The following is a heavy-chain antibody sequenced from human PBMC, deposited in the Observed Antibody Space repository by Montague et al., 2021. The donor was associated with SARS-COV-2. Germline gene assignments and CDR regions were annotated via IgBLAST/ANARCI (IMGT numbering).Heavy chain of an antibody. CDR1: GGSISSSSYY. J-gene: IGHJ3*02. Sequence: ETLSLTCTVSGGSISSSSYYWGWIRQPPGKGLEWIGSIYYSGSTYYNPSLKSRVTISVDTSKNQFSLKLSSVTAADTAVYYCARFPTSYYYDSKAAPATPTAFDIWGQGTMVTVSS. D-gene: IGHD3-22*01. V-gene: IGHV4-39*01. CDR2: IYYSGST. CDR3: ARFPTSYYYDSKAAPATPTAFDI.